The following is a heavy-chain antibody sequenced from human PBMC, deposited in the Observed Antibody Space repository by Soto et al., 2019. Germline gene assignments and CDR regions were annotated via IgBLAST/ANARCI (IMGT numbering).Heavy chain of an antibody. D-gene: IGHD4-4*01. J-gene: IGHJ5*02. Sequence: GGSLRLSCAASGFTFSSYGMHWVRQAPGKGLEWVAVISYDGSNKYYADSVKGRFTISRDNSKNTLYLQMNSLRAEDTAVYYCAKDRHDYSNYAWFDPWGQGTLVTVSS. V-gene: IGHV3-30*18. CDR3: AKDRHDYSNYAWFDP. CDR2: ISYDGSNK. CDR1: GFTFSSYG.